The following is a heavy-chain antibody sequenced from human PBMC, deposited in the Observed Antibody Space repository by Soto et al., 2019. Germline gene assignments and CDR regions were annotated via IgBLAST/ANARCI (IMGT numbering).Heavy chain of an antibody. CDR3: GKDRVGHYGVYYLVY. V-gene: IGHV3-30*18. J-gene: IGHJ4*02. CDR1: GFTFSSYG. CDR2: ISYDGSNK. Sequence: GGSLRLSCAASGFTFSSYGMHWVRQAPGKGLEWVAVISYDGSNKYYADSVKGRFTISRDNSMNTLYLQMNSLRAEDTAVYYCGKDRVGHYGVYYLVYWGQGTVVTV. D-gene: IGHD4-17*01.